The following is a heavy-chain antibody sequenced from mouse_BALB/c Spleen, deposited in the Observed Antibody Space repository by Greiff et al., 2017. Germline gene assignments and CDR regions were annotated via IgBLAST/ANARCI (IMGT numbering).Heavy chain of an antibody. CDR3: ARSPYYYGSSWNYYAMDY. D-gene: IGHD1-1*01. CDR2: ISSGSSTI. CDR1: GFTFSSFG. J-gene: IGHJ4*01. V-gene: IGHV5-17*02. Sequence: EVKLVESGGGLVQPGGSRKLSCAASGFTFSSFGMHWVRQAPEKGLEWVAYISSGSSTIYYADTVKGRFTISRDNPKNTLFLQMTSLRSEDTAMYYCARSPYYYGSSWNYYAMDYWGQGTSVTVSS.